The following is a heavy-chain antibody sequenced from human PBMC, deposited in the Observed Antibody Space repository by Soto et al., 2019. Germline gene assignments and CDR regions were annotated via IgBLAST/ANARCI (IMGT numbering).Heavy chain of an antibody. CDR1: GDSVSSNSAA. CDR3: AREDLQGSTYYDFWSGFSTGDDAFDI. V-gene: IGHV6-1*01. J-gene: IGHJ3*02. CDR2: TSYRSKWYN. Sequence: PSQTLSLTCAISGDSVSSNSAAWNWIRQSPSRGLEWLGRTSYRSKWYNDYAVSVKSRITINPDTSKNQSSLQLNSVTPEDTAVYYCAREDLQGSTYYDFWSGFSTGDDAFDIWGQGTMVTVSS. D-gene: IGHD3-3*01.